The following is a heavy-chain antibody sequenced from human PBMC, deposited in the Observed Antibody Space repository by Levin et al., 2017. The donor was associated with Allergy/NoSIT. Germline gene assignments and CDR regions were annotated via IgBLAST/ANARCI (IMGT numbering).Heavy chain of an antibody. V-gene: IGHV1-18*01. CDR1: GYTFTNYG. D-gene: IGHD6-13*01. Sequence: ASVKVSCKASGYTFTNYGVGWVRQAPGQGLEWLGWIRGYNLKTDYAQSLQGRVSMTRDTSTGTAYFELRSLRPDDTAVYYCARLLEVSIWYQGLDVWGQGTTVTVSS. J-gene: IGHJ6*02. CDR3: ARLLEVSIWYQGLDV. CDR2: IRGYNLKT.